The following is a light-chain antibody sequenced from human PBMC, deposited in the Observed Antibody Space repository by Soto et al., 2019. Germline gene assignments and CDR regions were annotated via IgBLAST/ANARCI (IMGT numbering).Light chain of an antibody. CDR2: DAS. J-gene: IGKJ3*01. CDR1: QSISSW. Sequence: DIQMTQSPSTLSASVGDRVTITCRASQSISSWLAWYQQKPGKAPKLLIYDASSFESGVTSRFSGSGSGTEFTLTISRLQPDDFATYYCQQYNSYVFTFGPGTKVDIK. V-gene: IGKV1-5*01. CDR3: QQYNSYVFT.